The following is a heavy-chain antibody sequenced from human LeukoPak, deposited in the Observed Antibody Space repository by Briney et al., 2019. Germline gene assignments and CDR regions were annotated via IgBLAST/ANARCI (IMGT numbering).Heavy chain of an antibody. Sequence: TSETLSLTCTVSGGSISSHYWTWIRQPPGKGLEWIGYIYYSGSTDYTPSLKSRVTISVDTSRNQFSLKVSSVTAAGTAVYYCARVRYPYYYYYMDVWGKGTTVTVSS. V-gene: IGHV4-59*11. J-gene: IGHJ6*03. CDR3: ARVRYPYYYYYMDV. D-gene: IGHD1-1*01. CDR1: GGSISSHY. CDR2: IYYSGST.